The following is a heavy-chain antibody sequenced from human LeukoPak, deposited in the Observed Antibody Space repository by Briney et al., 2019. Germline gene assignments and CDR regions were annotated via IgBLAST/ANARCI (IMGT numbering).Heavy chain of an antibody. D-gene: IGHD1-26*01. CDR3: ARHGGSSLYYYYYMDV. Sequence: SETLSLTCTVPGYSISSGYYWGWIRQPPGKGLEWIGSIYHSGSTYYNPSLKSRVTISVDTSKNQFSLKLSSVTAADTAVYYCARHGGSSLYYYYYMDVWGKGTTVTISS. V-gene: IGHV4-38-2*02. CDR1: GYSISSGYY. J-gene: IGHJ6*03. CDR2: IYHSGST.